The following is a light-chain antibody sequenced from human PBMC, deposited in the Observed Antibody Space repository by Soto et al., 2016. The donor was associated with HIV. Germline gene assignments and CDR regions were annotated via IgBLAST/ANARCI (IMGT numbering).Light chain of an antibody. CDR1: QGISSY. V-gene: IGKV1-9*01. CDR2: AAS. CDR3: QQLNSYPLLT. Sequence: DIQLTQSPSFLSASVGDRVTITCRASQGISSYLAWYQQKPGKAPKLLIYAASTLQSGVPSRLSGSGSGTEFTLTISSLQPEDFATYYCQQLNSYPLLTFGGRPRWRSN. J-gene: IGKJ4*01.